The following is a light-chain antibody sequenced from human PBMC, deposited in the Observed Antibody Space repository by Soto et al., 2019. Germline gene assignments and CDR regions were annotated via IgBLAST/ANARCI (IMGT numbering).Light chain of an antibody. CDR3: QQYGNSPPST. CDR2: GAS. J-gene: IGKJ2*01. CDR1: QTVSSSF. V-gene: IGKV3-20*01. Sequence: EIVLTQSPGTLSLSPGERAALSCRASQTVSSSFLAWYQQKPGQAPRLLIYGASSRATGIPDRFSGSGSGTDFTLTISRLEPEDFAVYYCQQYGNSPPSTFGQWTKLEIK.